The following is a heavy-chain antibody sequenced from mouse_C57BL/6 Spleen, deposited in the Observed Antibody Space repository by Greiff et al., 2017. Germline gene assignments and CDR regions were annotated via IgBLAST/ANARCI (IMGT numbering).Heavy chain of an antibody. Sequence: VQLQESGAELARPGASVKLSCKASGYTFTSYGISWVKQRTGQGLEWIGEIYPRSGNTYYNEKFKGKATLTADKSSSTAYMELRSLTSEDSAVYFCARVAVVAIYYYAMDYWGQGTSVTVSS. D-gene: IGHD1-1*01. CDR3: ARVAVVAIYYYAMDY. J-gene: IGHJ4*01. CDR1: GYTFTSYG. V-gene: IGHV1-81*01. CDR2: IYPRSGNT.